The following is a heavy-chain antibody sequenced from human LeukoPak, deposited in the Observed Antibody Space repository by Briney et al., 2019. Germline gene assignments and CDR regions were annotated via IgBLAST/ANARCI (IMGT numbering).Heavy chain of an antibody. CDR2: INKDGSEK. J-gene: IGHJ4*02. Sequence: GGSLRLSCAASGFTFSSYGMSWVRQAPGKGLKWVANINKDGSEKNYVDSVKGRFTTSRDNAKNSLYLHMNSLRDEDTAMYYCARPYYYSSGSHPFWGQGTLVTVSS. CDR3: ARPYYYSSGSHPF. CDR1: GFTFSSYG. D-gene: IGHD3-10*01. V-gene: IGHV3-7*01.